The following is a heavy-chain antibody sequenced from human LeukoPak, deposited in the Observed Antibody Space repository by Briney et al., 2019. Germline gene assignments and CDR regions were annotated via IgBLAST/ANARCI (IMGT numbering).Heavy chain of an antibody. CDR3: AKVYISPLAAAGSTGGDY. J-gene: IGHJ4*02. CDR1: GFTLSSYA. V-gene: IGHV3-23*01. D-gene: IGHD6-13*01. Sequence: PGGSLRLSCAASGFTLSSYAMSWVRQAPGKGLEWVSAISGSGGSTYSADSVKGRFTISRDKSKNTLYLQMNNLRAEDTAEYYCAKVYISPLAAAGSTGGDYWGQGTLVTVSS. CDR2: ISGSGGST.